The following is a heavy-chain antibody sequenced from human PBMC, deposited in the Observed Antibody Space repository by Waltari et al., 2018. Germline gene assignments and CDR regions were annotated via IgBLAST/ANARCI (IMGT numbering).Heavy chain of an antibody. Sequence: QVQLQESGPGLVKPSEPLSLTCTGSKASINHFYSPFPREPPGKGLEWIGYADFSGTTTYNPSLKSRVTISVDTSKNQFSLKLTSVTAADTATYYCARGGLRYYDSGSQPYNWFGPWGQGIMVSVSS. CDR2: ADFSGTT. J-gene: IGHJ5*02. D-gene: IGHD3-10*01. CDR3: ARGGLRYYDSGSQPYNWFGP. CDR1: KASINHFY. V-gene: IGHV4-59*01.